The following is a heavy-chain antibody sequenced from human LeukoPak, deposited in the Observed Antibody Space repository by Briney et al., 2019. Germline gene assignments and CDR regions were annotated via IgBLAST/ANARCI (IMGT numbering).Heavy chain of an antibody. CDR3: ARDGPYYDILTGYYEAFDI. D-gene: IGHD3-9*01. J-gene: IGHJ3*02. V-gene: IGHV4-39*07. CDR1: GGSINSNSYY. CDR2: IYYSGST. Sequence: KPSETLSLTCTVSGGSINSNSYYWGWLRQPPGKGLEWIGSIYYSGSTYYNPSLKSRVTISADTSKNQFSLKLSSVTAADTAVYYCARDGPYYDILTGYYEAFDIWGQGTMVTVSS.